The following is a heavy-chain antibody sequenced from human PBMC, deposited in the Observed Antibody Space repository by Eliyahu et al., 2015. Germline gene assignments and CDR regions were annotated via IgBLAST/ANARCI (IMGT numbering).Heavy chain of an antibody. J-gene: IGHJ3*02. V-gene: IGHV3-21*01. D-gene: IGHD1-14*01. CDR2: ISSSSSYI. Sequence: EVQLVESGGGLVXPGGSXRLSCAASGFXFXSYSMNWVRQAPGKGLEWVSSISSSSSYIYYADSVKGRFTISRDNAKNSLYLQMNSLRAEDTAVYYCARDQTGGGGVGIDIWGQGTMVTVSS. CDR3: ARDQTGGGGVGIDI. CDR1: GFXFXSYS.